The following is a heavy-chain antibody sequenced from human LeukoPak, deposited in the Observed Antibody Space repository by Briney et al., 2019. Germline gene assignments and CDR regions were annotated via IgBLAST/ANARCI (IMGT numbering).Heavy chain of an antibody. D-gene: IGHD5-18*01. CDR2: ISGSGGST. J-gene: IGHJ6*03. V-gene: IGHV3-23*01. Sequence: PGGSLRLSCAASGFTFSSYAMSWVRQAPGKGLEWVSAISGSGGSTYYADSVKGRFTISRDNSKNTLYVQMNSLRAEDTAVYYCAKDSAMGDYYYYYYMDVWGKGTTVTISS. CDR1: GFTFSSYA. CDR3: AKDSAMGDYYYYYYMDV.